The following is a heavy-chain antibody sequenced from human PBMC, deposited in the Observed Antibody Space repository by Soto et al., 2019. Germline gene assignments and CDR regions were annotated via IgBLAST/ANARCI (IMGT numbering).Heavy chain of an antibody. V-gene: IGHV1-2*04. Sequence: ASVKVSCKASGYSFTDYHIHWVRQAPGQGLEWLGRINPKSGGTSTAQKFQGWVTMTTDRSISTASMELTRLTSDDTAIYYCARGDSTDCSNGVCSFFYNHDMDVWGQGATVTVSS. CDR3: ARGDSTDCSNGVCSFFYNHDMDV. CDR1: GYSFTDYH. CDR2: INPKSGGT. J-gene: IGHJ6*02. D-gene: IGHD2-8*01.